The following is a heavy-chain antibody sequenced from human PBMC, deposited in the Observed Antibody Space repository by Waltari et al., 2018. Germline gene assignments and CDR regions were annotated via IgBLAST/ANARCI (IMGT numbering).Heavy chain of an antibody. V-gene: IGHV3-30-3*01. CDR2: ISYDGSNK. CDR1: GFTLSSYA. D-gene: IGHD6-13*01. J-gene: IGHJ4*02. Sequence: QVQLVESGGGVVQPGRSLRLSCAASGFTLSSYAMHWVRQAPGKGLEWVAVISYDGSNKYYADSVKGRFTISRDNSKNTLYLQMNSLRAEDTAVYYCAREVRIAAAGPFDYWGQGTLVTVSS. CDR3: AREVRIAAAGPFDY.